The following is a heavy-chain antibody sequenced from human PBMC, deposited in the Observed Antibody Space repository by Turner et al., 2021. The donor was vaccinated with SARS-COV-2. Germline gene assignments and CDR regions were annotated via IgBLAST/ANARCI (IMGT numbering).Heavy chain of an antibody. CDR1: GGSISSSSYY. J-gene: IGHJ6*02. Sequence: QLQLQESGPGLVKPSETLSLTCTVSGGSISSSSYYWGWIRQPPGKGLEWIGVIYYSGSTYYNPSLKSRVTISVDTSKNQFSLKLSSVTAADTAVYYCARFPYYYDSSAYPAYGMDVWGQGTTVTVSS. CDR2: IYYSGST. D-gene: IGHD3-22*01. V-gene: IGHV4-39*01. CDR3: ARFPYYYDSSAYPAYGMDV.